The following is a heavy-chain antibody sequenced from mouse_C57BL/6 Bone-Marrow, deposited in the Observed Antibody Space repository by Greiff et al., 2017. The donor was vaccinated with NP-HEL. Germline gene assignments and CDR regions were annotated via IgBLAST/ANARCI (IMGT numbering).Heavy chain of an antibody. J-gene: IGHJ1*03. Sequence: EVQLQQSGPELVKPGASVKIPCKASGYTFTDYNMDWVKQSHGKSLEWIGDINPNNGGTIYNQKFKGKATLTVDKSSSTAYMELRSLTSEDTAVYYCAKGGPGSSYPWYFDVWGTGTTVTVSS. CDR2: INPNNGGT. CDR3: AKGGPGSSYPWYFDV. D-gene: IGHD1-1*01. CDR1: GYTFTDYN. V-gene: IGHV1-18*01.